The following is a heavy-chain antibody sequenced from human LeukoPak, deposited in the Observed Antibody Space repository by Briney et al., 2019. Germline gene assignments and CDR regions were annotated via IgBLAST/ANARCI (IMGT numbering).Heavy chain of an antibody. Sequence: SQTLSLTCTVSGGSISSGDYYWSWIRQPPGKGLEWIGHIYYSGSTYYNPSLKSRVTISVDTSKNQFSLKLSSVTAADTAVYYYARVIAVAGYYYYYYMDVWGKGTTVTVSS. CDR3: ARVIAVAGYYYYYYMDV. CDR1: GGSISSGDYY. CDR2: IYYSGST. V-gene: IGHV4-30-4*08. D-gene: IGHD6-19*01. J-gene: IGHJ6*03.